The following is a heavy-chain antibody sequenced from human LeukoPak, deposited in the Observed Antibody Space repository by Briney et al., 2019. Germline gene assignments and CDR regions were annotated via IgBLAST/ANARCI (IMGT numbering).Heavy chain of an antibody. CDR1: GFTFSSYL. CDR2: INSDGSST. D-gene: IGHD5-18*01. J-gene: IGHJ6*03. V-gene: IGHV3-74*01. CDR3: ARGEVGYSYGYYYYYYMDV. Sequence: GGSLRLSCAASGFTFSSYLMHWVRQAPGKGLVWVSRINSDGSSTSHADSVKGRFTISRDNAKNTLYLQMNSLRAEDTAVYYCARGEVGYSYGYYYYYYMDVWGKGTTVTVSS.